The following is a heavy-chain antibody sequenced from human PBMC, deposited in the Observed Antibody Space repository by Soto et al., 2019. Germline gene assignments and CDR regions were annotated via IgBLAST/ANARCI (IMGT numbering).Heavy chain of an antibody. CDR1: GASVSSTYW. Sequence: PSETLSLTCAVSGASVSSTYWWSWVRQPPGKGPEWIGEINHSGSTNYNPSLKSRVTISVDTSKNQFSLKLSSVTAADTAVYYCARGRRWLQLPHFDYWGQGTLVTVSS. J-gene: IGHJ4*02. CDR3: ARGRRWLQLPHFDY. CDR2: INHSGST. V-gene: IGHV4-4*02. D-gene: IGHD5-12*01.